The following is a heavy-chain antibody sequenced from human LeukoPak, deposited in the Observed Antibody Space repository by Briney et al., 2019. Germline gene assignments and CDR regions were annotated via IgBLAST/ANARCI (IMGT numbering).Heavy chain of an antibody. D-gene: IGHD3-10*01. CDR1: GDSVSSGSHH. J-gene: IGHJ4*02. Sequence: SETLSLTCTVSGDSVSSGSHHWSWIRQAPGKGLEWIGHNGNTEYNPSLKSRVTISIDTSKNQFSLKLSSVTAADTAVYYCARDRGLGYYYGSGSYYFDYWGQGTLVTVPS. CDR3: ARDRGLGYYYGSGSYYFDY. V-gene: IGHV4-61*01. CDR2: NGNT.